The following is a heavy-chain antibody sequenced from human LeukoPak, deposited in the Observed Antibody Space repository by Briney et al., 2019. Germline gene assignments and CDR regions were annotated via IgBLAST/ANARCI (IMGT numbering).Heavy chain of an antibody. CDR3: ARGPNYSSGWFVFDY. Sequence: TLSLTCAVSGDSISSGGYSWSWVRQPPGRGVEWIGYIYHSGSTYYNPSLKSRVTISVDRSKNQFSLKLSSVTAADTAVYYCARGPNYSSGWFVFDYWGQGTLVTVSS. V-gene: IGHV4-30-2*01. J-gene: IGHJ4*02. CDR2: IYHSGST. D-gene: IGHD6-19*01. CDR1: GDSISSGGYS.